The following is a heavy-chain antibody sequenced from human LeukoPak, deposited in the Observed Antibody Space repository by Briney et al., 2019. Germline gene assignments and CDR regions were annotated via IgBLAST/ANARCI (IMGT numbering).Heavy chain of an antibody. CDR1: GGSIDSYY. Sequence: SETLSLTCTVSGGSIDSYYWSWIRQPPGKGLEWIGYISYSGSTNYNPSLKSRVTISVDTSKNQFSLKLSSVTTADTAVYYCARGPWTEYFQYWGQGTLVTVSS. J-gene: IGHJ1*01. CDR2: ISYSGST. V-gene: IGHV4-59*01. CDR3: ARGPWTEYFQY.